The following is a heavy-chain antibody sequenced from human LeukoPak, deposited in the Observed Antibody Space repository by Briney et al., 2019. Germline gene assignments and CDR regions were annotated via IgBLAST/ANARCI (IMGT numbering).Heavy chain of an antibody. D-gene: IGHD6-19*01. CDR1: GGSISNYY. J-gene: IGHJ4*02. V-gene: IGHV4-59*12. Sequence: SETLSLTCTVSGGSISNYYWSWIRQPPGEGLEWIGYIYSSGSTNYNPSLKSRVTISVDKSKNQFSLKLSSVTAADTAVYYCARGVAGTDYWGQGTLVTVSS. CDR3: ARGVAGTDY. CDR2: IYSSGST.